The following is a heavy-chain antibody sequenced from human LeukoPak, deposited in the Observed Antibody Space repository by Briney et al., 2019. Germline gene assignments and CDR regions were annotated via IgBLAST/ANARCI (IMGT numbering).Heavy chain of an antibody. CDR1: GFTFSSYA. J-gene: IGHJ4*02. Sequence: GGSLRLSCAASGFTFSSYAMHRVRQAPGKGLEWVSGISWNSGSIGYADSVKGRFTISRDNAKNSLYLQMNSLRAEDTALYYCAKDRGDSSGWYYFDYWGQGTLVTVSS. CDR3: AKDRGDSSGWYYFDY. D-gene: IGHD6-19*01. CDR2: ISWNSGSI. V-gene: IGHV3-9*01.